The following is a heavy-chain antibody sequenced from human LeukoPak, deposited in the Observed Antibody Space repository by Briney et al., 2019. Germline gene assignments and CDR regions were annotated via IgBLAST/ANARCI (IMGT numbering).Heavy chain of an antibody. Sequence: GGSLRLSCAASGFTFSTYTMSWVRQAPGKGLEWVSAISGDGGITHYADSAKGRFTISRDNSQKMLYLQLSSLRAEDTALYYCAGRDYFGSGNYDYWGQGTLITVSS. CDR2: ISGDGGIT. CDR3: AGRDYFGSGNYDY. J-gene: IGHJ4*02. CDR1: GFTFSTYT. D-gene: IGHD3-10*01. V-gene: IGHV3-23*01.